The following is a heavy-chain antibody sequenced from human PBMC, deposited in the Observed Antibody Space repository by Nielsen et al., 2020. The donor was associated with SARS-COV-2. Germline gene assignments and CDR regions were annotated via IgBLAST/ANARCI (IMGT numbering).Heavy chain of an antibody. V-gene: IGHV1-18*01. CDR1: GYTFTSYG. CDR3: ARDLRTGITQYGKFSMRFDP. Sequence: ASVKVSCKASGYTFTSYGISWVRQAPGQGLEWMGWISAYNGNTNYAQKLQGRVTMTTDTSTSTAYMELRSLRSDDTAVYYCARDLRTGITQYGKFSMRFDPWGQGTLVTVSS. D-gene: IGHD3-10*01. CDR2: ISAYNGNT. J-gene: IGHJ5*02.